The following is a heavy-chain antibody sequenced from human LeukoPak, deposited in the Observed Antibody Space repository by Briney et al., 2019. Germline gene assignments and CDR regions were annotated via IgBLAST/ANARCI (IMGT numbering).Heavy chain of an antibody. CDR3: ARAEGDYLNYYGMDV. V-gene: IGHV3-48*01. CDR2: ISSSSRTI. J-gene: IGHJ6*02. Sequence: PGGSLRLSCAASGFTFGSYSMDWVRQAPGKGLEWVSYISSSSRTIYYADSVKGRFTISRDNAKNSLYLQMNSLRAEDTAVYYCARAEGDYLNYYGMDVWGQGTTVTVSS. CDR1: GFTFGSYS. D-gene: IGHD4-17*01.